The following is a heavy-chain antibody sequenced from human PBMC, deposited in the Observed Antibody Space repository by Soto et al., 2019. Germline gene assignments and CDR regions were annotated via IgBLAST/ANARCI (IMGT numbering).Heavy chain of an antibody. D-gene: IGHD4-17*01. CDR3: ARCLTDHGDYGLHLAY. V-gene: IGHV1-18*01. Sequence: QVQLVQSGPEVKKPGASVKVACRASGYTFTGYAFSWVRQAPGQGLEGMGWISAYNGNTKYAQKFQDRLTMTTNTPTSTAYVELSSLTSDDPAVYYCARCLTDHGDYGLHLAYWGQGTLVNVSS. J-gene: IGHJ4*02. CDR1: GYTFTGYA. CDR2: ISAYNGNT.